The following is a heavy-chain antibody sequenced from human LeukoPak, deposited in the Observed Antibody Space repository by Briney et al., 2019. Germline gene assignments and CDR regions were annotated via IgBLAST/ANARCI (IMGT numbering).Heavy chain of an antibody. CDR1: GFTFSSYS. CDR2: IISSSSYI. CDR3: ARDGKGYSSSSGLSYY. V-gene: IGHV3-21*01. J-gene: IGHJ4*02. D-gene: IGHD6-6*01. Sequence: GGSLRLSCAASGFTFSSYSMNWVRLAPGKGLEWVSSIISSSSYIYYADLVKGRFTISRDNAKNSLYLQMNSLRAEDTAVYYCARDGKGYSSSSGLSYYWGQGTLVTVSS.